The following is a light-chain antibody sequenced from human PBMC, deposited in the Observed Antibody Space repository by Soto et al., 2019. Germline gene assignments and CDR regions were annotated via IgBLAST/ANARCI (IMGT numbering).Light chain of an antibody. J-gene: IGLJ1*01. CDR1: SSDVGGYNY. CDR2: DVS. V-gene: IGLV2-11*01. CDR3: CSYAGSYTYV. Sequence: QSVLTQPRSVSGSPGQSVTISCTGTSSDVGGYNYVSWYQQHPGKAPKLTIYDVSKRPSGVPDRFSGSKSGNTASLTISGLQAEDEADYYCCSYAGSYTYVFGTRTKVTVL.